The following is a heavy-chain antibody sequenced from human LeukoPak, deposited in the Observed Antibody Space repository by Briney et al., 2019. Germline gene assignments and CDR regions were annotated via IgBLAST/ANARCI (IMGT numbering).Heavy chain of an antibody. CDR1: GFTFSSYA. V-gene: IGHV3-30*04. Sequence: GRSLRLSCAASGFTFSSYAMHWVRQAPGKGLEWVAVISYDGSNKYYADSVKGQFTISRDNSKNTLYLQMNSLRAEDTAVYYCARDLVSGARHPYFQHWGQGTLVTVSS. CDR3: ARDLVSGARHPYFQH. CDR2: ISYDGSNK. J-gene: IGHJ1*01. D-gene: IGHD1-26*01.